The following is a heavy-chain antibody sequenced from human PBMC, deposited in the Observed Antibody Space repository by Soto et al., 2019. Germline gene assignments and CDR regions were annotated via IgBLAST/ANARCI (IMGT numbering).Heavy chain of an antibody. CDR2: IYWNDDK. CDR1: GGSISSSGVG. J-gene: IGHJ6*02. D-gene: IGHD1-7*01. CDR3: AHNRNLVYYYGMDV. Sequence: QESGPGLVKPSETLSLTCTVSGGSISSSGVGVGWIRQPPGKALEWLALIYWNDDKRYSPSLKSRLTITKDTSKNQVVLTMTNMDPVDTAPYYCAHNRNLVYYYGMDVWGQGTTVTVSS. V-gene: IGHV2-5*01.